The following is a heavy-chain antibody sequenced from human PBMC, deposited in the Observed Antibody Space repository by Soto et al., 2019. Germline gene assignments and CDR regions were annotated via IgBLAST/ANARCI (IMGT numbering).Heavy chain of an antibody. CDR2: IWYDGSNK. D-gene: IGHD3-10*01. V-gene: IGHV3-33*01. CDR3: ARDLTMVRGVSDY. Sequence: PGGSLRLSCAASEFTFNSYGMHWVRQAPGKGLEWVAVIWYDGSNKYYADSVKGRFTISRDNSKNTLYLQMNSLRAEDTAVYYCARDLTMVRGVSDYWGQGTLVTVSS. J-gene: IGHJ4*02. CDR1: EFTFNSYG.